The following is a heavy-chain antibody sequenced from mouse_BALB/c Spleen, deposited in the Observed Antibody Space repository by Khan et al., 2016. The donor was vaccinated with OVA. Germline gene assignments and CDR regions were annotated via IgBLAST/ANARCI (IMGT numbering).Heavy chain of an antibody. CDR2: INPYNGAT. J-gene: IGHJ2*01. V-gene: IGHV1S136*01. CDR3: ARGNWQSYYFDY. CDR1: GYRFTSYI. D-gene: IGHD4-1*01. Sequence: EVQLQQSGPELVKPGTSVKMSCKASGYRFTSYIIHWVKQRPGQGLEWIGYINPYNGATKYNEKFKGKATLTSDTSSNTAYMELSSLTSEDSAVDYCARGNWQSYYFDYWGQGTTLTVSS.